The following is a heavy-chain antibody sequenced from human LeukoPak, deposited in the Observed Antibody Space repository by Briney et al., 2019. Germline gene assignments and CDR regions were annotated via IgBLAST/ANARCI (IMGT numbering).Heavy chain of an antibody. V-gene: IGHV3-74*01. CDR3: ARRDNYDY. D-gene: IGHD2-15*01. Sequence: PGGSLRLSCAGSGFTLSGNWMHWVRQAPGKGLVWVSRINSDGSSTSYADSVKGPFTISRDNAKNTLYLQMNSLRAEDTAVYYCARRDNYDYWGQGTLVTVSS. J-gene: IGHJ4*02. CDR1: GFTLSGNW. CDR2: INSDGSST.